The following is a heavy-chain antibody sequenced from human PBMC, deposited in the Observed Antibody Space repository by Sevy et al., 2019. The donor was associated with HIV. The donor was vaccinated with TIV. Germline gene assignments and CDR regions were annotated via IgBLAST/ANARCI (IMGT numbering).Heavy chain of an antibody. D-gene: IGHD7-27*01. CDR1: GFTFSHYG. Sequence: GGSLRLSCAASGFTFSHYGMHWVRQAPGKGLDWVTFIQYNGNNKNYVHSVKGRFTISRDNSKNTLYLQMNSLRVEDTAIYYCARDPLISLGADLFDYWGQGTLVTVSS. CDR3: ARDPLISLGADLFDY. J-gene: IGHJ4*02. CDR2: IQYNGNNK. V-gene: IGHV3-30*02.